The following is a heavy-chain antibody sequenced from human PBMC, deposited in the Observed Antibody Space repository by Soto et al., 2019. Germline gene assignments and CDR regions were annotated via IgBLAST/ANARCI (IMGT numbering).Heavy chain of an antibody. CDR1: GFTFSSYA. Sequence: GGSRRLSCAASGFTFSSYAMHWVRQAPGKGLEWVAVISYDGSDKKYADSVKGRFTISRDNSKNTLYLQMNSLRAEDTAVYYCARDSSIAAADYYFDYWGQGTPVTVSS. CDR3: ARDSSIAAADYYFDY. D-gene: IGHD6-13*01. V-gene: IGHV3-30-3*01. J-gene: IGHJ4*02. CDR2: ISYDGSDK.